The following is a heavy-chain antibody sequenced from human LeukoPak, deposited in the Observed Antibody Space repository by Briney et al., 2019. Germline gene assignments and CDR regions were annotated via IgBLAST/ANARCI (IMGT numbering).Heavy chain of an antibody. CDR1: GFTFSSYA. CDR3: ARQIGYCSDGNCYFDY. Sequence: PGGSLRLSCAASGFTFSSYAMSWVRQAPGKGVEWVSAISSSGGAIYYAASVKGRFTISRDMSKNTVFLQMNSLSVEDMAVYYCARQIGYCSDGNCYFDYWGQGALVTVSS. CDR2: ISSSGGAI. V-gene: IGHV3-23*01. J-gene: IGHJ4*02. D-gene: IGHD2-15*01.